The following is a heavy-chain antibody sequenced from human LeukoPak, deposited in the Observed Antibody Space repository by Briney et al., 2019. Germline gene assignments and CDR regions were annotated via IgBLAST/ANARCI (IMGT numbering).Heavy chain of an antibody. CDR1: GFTFSSYW. CDR3: AKDYCSSTSCYVIDY. CDR2: INTDGSST. J-gene: IGHJ4*02. D-gene: IGHD2-2*01. V-gene: IGHV3-74*01. Sequence: GGSLRLSCAASGFTFSSYWMHWVRQAPGKGLVWVSRINTDGSSTSYADSVKGRFTISRDNSKNTLYLQMNSLRAEDTAVYYCAKDYCSSTSCYVIDYWGQGTLVTVSS.